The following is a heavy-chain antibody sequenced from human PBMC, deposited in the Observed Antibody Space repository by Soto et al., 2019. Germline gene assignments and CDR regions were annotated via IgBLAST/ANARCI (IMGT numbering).Heavy chain of an antibody. Sequence: QVQLVESGGGVVQPGRSLRLSCAASGFTFSTYGMHWVRQAPGKGLEWVAVISFDGSNKNYGDSVKGRFTISRDNSKNTLYLQMNSLRAEDTAGYYCAKDQGGGGSSSDYWGQGTLVTVSS. CDR1: GFTFSTYG. D-gene: IGHD3-16*01. V-gene: IGHV3-30*18. J-gene: IGHJ4*02. CDR3: AKDQGGGGSSSDY. CDR2: ISFDGSNK.